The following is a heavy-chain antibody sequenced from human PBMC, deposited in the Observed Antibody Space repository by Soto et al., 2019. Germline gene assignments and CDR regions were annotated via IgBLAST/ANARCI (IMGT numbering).Heavy chain of an antibody. V-gene: IGHV3-30*18. J-gene: IGHJ4*02. CDR3: AKPGIEVAGTDYFDY. CDR2: ISHDGNNA. Sequence: QVPLVESGGGVVQPGKSLRLSCAATGFIFRSYGVHWVRQAPGKGLEWVALISHDGNNAYYADAVNGRFTISRDNAKNTVSLQMNSLRAEDTAVYYCAKPGIEVAGTDYFDYWGQGALVTVAS. D-gene: IGHD6-19*01. CDR1: GFIFRSYG.